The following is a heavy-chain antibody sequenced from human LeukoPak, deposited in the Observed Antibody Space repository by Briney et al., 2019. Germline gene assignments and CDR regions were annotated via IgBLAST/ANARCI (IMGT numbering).Heavy chain of an antibody. Sequence: GGSLRLSCSASGFTFSSYAMHWVRQAPGKGLEYVSAISSNGGSTYYADSVKSRFTISRDNSKNTLYLQMSSLRAEDTAVYYCVMGGDYNYFYGMDVWGQGTTVTVSS. CDR3: VMGGDYNYFYGMDV. J-gene: IGHJ6*02. D-gene: IGHD4-17*01. CDR2: ISSNGGST. V-gene: IGHV3-64D*06. CDR1: GFTFSSYA.